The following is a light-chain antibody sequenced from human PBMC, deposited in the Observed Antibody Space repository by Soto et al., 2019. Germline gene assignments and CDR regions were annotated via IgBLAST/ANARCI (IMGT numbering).Light chain of an antibody. CDR1: SNDVGSYNL. V-gene: IGLV2-23*03. Sequence: QSALTQPASVSGSPGQSITISCTGTSNDVGSYNLVSWYQQHPGKAPKLMIYEGSKRPSGVSNRFSGSKSVNTASLTISGLQAEDEADYYCCSYAGSSTFVFGGGTKLTVL. CDR2: EGS. J-gene: IGLJ2*01. CDR3: CSYAGSSTFV.